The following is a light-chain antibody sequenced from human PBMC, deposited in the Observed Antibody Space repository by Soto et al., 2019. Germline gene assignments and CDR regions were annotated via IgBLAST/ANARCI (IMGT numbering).Light chain of an antibody. J-gene: IGKJ1*01. CDR2: GVS. CDR1: EKINSN. V-gene: IGKV3-15*01. Sequence: TLLTQSPVTLSVSPGEGATLSCRASEKINSNLAWYQQKPGQAPRLLIYGVSTRAAGVPARFSGSGSGTEFTLTISSLQSEDFAVYYCQQYDKWRTFGQGTKV. CDR3: QQYDKWRT.